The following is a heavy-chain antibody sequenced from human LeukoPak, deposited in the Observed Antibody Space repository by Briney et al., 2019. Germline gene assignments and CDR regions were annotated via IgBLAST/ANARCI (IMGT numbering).Heavy chain of an antibody. CDR2: ISGGGGST. D-gene: IGHD6-19*01. CDR3: AKDSAYSSAWY. CDR1: GFTFSNYA. J-gene: IGHJ4*02. V-gene: IGHV3-23*01. Sequence: PGGSLRLSCAASGFTFSNYAMSWVRQAPGKGLEWVSAISGGGGSTYYADSVKGRFTISRDNSKNTLYLQMNSLRAEDTAVYYCAKDSAYSSAWYWGQGTLVTVSS.